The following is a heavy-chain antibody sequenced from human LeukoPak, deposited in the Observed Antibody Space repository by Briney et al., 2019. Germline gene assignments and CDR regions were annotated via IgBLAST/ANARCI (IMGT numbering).Heavy chain of an antibody. CDR2: IYYSGST. J-gene: IGHJ6*03. Sequence: PSETLSLTCTVSGGSMSSHYWSWIRQPPGKGLEWIGYIYYSGSTNYNPSLKSRVTISVDTSKNQFSLKLSSVTAADTAVYYCARVGDYDFWSGGYYYYMDVWGKGTTVTVSS. CDR3: ARVGDYDFWSGGYYYYMDV. CDR1: GGSMSSHY. D-gene: IGHD3-3*01. V-gene: IGHV4-59*11.